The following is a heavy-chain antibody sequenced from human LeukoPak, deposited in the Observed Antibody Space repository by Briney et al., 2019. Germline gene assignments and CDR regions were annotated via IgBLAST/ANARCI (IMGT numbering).Heavy chain of an antibody. V-gene: IGHV3-53*01. CDR1: GFTVSSNY. CDR2: IYSGGST. Sequence: GGSLRLSCAASGFTVSSNYMSWVRQAPGKGLEWVSVIYSGGSTYYADSVKGRFTISRDNSKNTLYLQMNSLRAEGTAVYYCARGIVGSRLGYWGEGTLVTVSS. J-gene: IGHJ4*02. CDR3: ARGIVGSRLGY. D-gene: IGHD1-26*01.